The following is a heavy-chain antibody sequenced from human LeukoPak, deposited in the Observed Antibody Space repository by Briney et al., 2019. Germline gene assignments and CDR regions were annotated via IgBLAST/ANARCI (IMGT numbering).Heavy chain of an antibody. CDR1: GFTFSSYG. D-gene: IGHD5-18*01. V-gene: IGHV3-23*01. J-gene: IGHJ4*02. Sequence: GGSLRLSCAASGFTFSSYGMSWVRQAPGKGLEWVSAISGSGGSTYYADSVKGRFTISRDNSKNTLYLQMNSLRAEDTAVYYCAKDRYSYVYEDYWGQGTLVTVSS. CDR3: AKDRYSYVYEDY. CDR2: ISGSGGST.